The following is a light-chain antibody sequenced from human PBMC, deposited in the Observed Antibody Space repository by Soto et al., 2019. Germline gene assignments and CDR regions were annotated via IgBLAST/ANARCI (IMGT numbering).Light chain of an antibody. V-gene: IGKV1-5*03. CDR3: QQYNSYSPWA. Sequence: DVQMTQPPSALPASVRDRVTITCRASQSISTWLAWYQQKPGKAPKLLIYKASSLESGVPSRFSGSGSGTEFTLTISSLQPDDFATYYCQQYNSYSPWAFGQGTKVDIK. CDR1: QSISTW. CDR2: KAS. J-gene: IGKJ1*01.